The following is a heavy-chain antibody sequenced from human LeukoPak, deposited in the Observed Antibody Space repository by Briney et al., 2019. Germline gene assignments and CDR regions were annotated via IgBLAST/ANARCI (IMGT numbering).Heavy chain of an antibody. D-gene: IGHD3-10*01. CDR1: GFTFSCYS. CDR3: ARGGTYYYGSGSPADI. Sequence: PGGSLRLSCAASGFTFSCYSMNWVRQAPGKGLEWVSSISSSSSYIYYADSVKGRFTISRDNAKNSLYLQMNSLRAEDTAVYYCARGGTYYYGSGSPADIWGQGTMVTVSS. CDR2: ISSSSSYI. J-gene: IGHJ3*02. V-gene: IGHV3-21*01.